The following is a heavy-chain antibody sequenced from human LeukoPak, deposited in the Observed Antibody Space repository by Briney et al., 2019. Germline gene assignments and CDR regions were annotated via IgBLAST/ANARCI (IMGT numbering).Heavy chain of an antibody. J-gene: IGHJ4*02. CDR1: GGSISSGGYY. CDR2: IYYSGST. CDR3: ARASKGPAARAFDY. V-gene: IGHV4-31*03. D-gene: IGHD2-2*01. Sequence: KSSETLSLTCTVSGGSISSGGYYWSWIRQHPVKGLEWIGYIYYSGSTYYNPSLKSRVTISVDTSKNQFSLKLSSVTAADTAVYYCARASKGPAARAFDYWGQGTLVTVSS.